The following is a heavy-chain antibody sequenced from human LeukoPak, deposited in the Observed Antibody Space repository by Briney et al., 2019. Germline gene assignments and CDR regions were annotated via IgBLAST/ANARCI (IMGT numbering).Heavy chain of an antibody. D-gene: IGHD1-26*01. Sequence: SETLSLTCTVSGGSISSGSYYWSWIRQPPGKGLEWIGYIYYTGSTSYNPSLKSRVTMSLDASKNQFSLELNSVTPADTAVYYCARGGNYWPQWWFDPWGRGTLVSVSS. CDR1: GGSISSGSYY. CDR2: IYYTGST. V-gene: IGHV4-61*01. CDR3: ARGGNYWPQWWFDP. J-gene: IGHJ5*02.